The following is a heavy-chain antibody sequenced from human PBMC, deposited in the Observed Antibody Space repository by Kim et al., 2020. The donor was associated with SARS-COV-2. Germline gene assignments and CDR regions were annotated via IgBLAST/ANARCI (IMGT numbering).Heavy chain of an antibody. J-gene: IGHJ4*02. Sequence: SQKFQGRGTITRDTSASTAYVGLSSLRSEDTAVYYCARDRYYGGNSNFDYWGQGTLVTVSS. D-gene: IGHD4-17*01. CDR3: ARDRYYGGNSNFDY. V-gene: IGHV1-3*01.